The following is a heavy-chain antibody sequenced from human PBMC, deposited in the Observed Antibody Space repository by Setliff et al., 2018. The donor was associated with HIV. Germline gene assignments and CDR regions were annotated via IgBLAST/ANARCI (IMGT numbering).Heavy chain of an antibody. D-gene: IGHD2-21*02. CDR2: FYTSGGT. V-gene: IGHV4-61*02. J-gene: IGHJ6*02. CDR1: GGSISSGAYY. CDR3: ARSLVMTATYGMDV. Sequence: PSETLSLTCTVSGGSISSGAYYWSWIRQPAGKGLEWIGRFYTSGGTKYNPSLKSRITISVDTSKNHFSLKLSSVTAADTAVYYCARSLVMTATYGMDVWGQGTTVTVSS.